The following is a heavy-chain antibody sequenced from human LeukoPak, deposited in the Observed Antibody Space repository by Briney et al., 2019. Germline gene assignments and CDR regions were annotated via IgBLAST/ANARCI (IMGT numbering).Heavy chain of an antibody. CDR2: IYYSGST. D-gene: IGHD3-16*02. V-gene: IGHV4-39*07. J-gene: IGHJ4*02. Sequence: PSETLSLTCTVSGGSISSSSYYWGWIRQPPGKGLEWIGSIYYSGSTYYNPSLKSRVTISVDTSKNQFSLKLSSVTAADTAVYYCARVSVHGGVIVPEVDYWGQGTLVTVSS. CDR3: ARVSVHGGVIVPEVDY. CDR1: GGSISSSSYY.